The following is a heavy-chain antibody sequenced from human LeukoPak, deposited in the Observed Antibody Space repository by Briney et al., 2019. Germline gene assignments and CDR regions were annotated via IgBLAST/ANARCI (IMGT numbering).Heavy chain of an antibody. Sequence: GASVKVSCKASGYTFTSYGISWVRQAPGQGLEWMGWISAYSGDTNYAQKFQGRATMATDTSASTAYMELSSLRSEDTAVYYCARGNWNYVEYGMDVWGQGTTVTVSS. D-gene: IGHD1-7*01. CDR1: GYTFTSYG. J-gene: IGHJ6*02. CDR3: ARGNWNYVEYGMDV. V-gene: IGHV1-18*01. CDR2: ISAYSGDT.